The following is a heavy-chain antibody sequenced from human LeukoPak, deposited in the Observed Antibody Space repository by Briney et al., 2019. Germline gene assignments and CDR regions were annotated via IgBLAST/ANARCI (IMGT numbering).Heavy chain of an antibody. Sequence: ASVKDSCKASGYTFTSYAINWVRQAPGQGLEWMGWIGAYHGSTKYAQKVQDRVTMTVDTSTATAYMELRGLRSDDTAVYYCASVAAAGHYYYNSMDVWGQGTTVTVSS. CDR1: GYTFTSYA. CDR2: IGAYHGST. J-gene: IGHJ6*02. CDR3: ASVAAAGHYYYNSMDV. D-gene: IGHD6-13*01. V-gene: IGHV1-18*01.